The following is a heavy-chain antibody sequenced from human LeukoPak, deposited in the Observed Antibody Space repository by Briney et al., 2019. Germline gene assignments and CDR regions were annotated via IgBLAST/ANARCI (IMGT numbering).Heavy chain of an antibody. CDR1: NGSISTYY. D-gene: IGHD1-26*01. CDR3: ARHGGTLDYFDS. V-gene: IGHV4-59*08. J-gene: IGHJ4*02. CDR2: IYHGGTT. Sequence: SETLSLTCTVSNGSISTYYWSWIPQPPGKGLEWIGYIYHGGTTTYNPSFKRRVTISVDSSKNHFSLTLTSLTAADTALYYCARHGGTLDYFDSWGPGSLVTVSS.